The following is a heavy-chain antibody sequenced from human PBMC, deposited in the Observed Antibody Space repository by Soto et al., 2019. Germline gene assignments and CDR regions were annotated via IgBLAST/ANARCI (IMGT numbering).Heavy chain of an antibody. Sequence: SETLSLTCTVFGGSIGSGDYYWSWIRQPPGKGLEWIGYIYYTGSTYYNPSLKSRLTMSVDTSKNQLSLKLTSVTAADTAVYYCARAFDDSSGYYGGLGYWGQGTLVTVSS. J-gene: IGHJ4*02. D-gene: IGHD3-22*01. V-gene: IGHV4-30-4*01. CDR3: ARAFDDSSGYYGGLGY. CDR2: IYYTGST. CDR1: GGSIGSGDYY.